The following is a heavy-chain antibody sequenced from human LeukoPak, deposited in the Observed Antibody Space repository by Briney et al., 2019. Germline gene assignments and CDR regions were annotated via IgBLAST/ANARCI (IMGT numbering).Heavy chain of an antibody. J-gene: IGHJ4*02. Sequence: GGSLRLSCVASKITFSSYGMHWVRQAPGKGLEWVAFIQYDGKNKYYGDSVKGRFTISRDNSRNTLYLQMNSLRDEDTAVYYCAEGDYDGDGSLSYWGQGTLVAVSS. V-gene: IGHV3-30*02. CDR2: IQYDGKNK. CDR1: KITFSSYG. D-gene: IGHD3-22*01. CDR3: AEGDYDGDGSLSY.